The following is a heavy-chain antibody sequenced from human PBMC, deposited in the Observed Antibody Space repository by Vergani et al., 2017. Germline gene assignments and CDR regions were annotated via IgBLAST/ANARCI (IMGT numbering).Heavy chain of an antibody. CDR2: INPSGGHT. J-gene: IGHJ6*02. CDR3: ARDFSXRYFDWTDYYGMDV. V-gene: IGHV1-46*01. CDR1: GYTFSNYY. D-gene: IGHD3-9*01. Sequence: QVQVVQSGAEVKKSGASVKVSCKTSGYTFSNYYMHWVRQAPGQGLEWMGIINPSGGHTNYAQKFQGRVTMTRDTSTSTVYMELSSLRSEDTAVYYCARDFSXRYFDWTDYYGMDVWGQGTTVTVSS.